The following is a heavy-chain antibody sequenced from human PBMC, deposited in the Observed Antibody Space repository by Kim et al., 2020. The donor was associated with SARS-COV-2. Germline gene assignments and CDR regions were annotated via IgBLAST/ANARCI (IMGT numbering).Heavy chain of an antibody. Sequence: GGSLRLSCAASGFTFSSYGMHWVRQATGKGLEWVAVIWYDGSNKYYADSVKGRFTISRDNSKNTLYLQMNSLRAEDTAVYYCAKDRSDYGGCFDYWGQGTLVTVSS. V-gene: IGHV3-33*06. J-gene: IGHJ4*02. D-gene: IGHD4-17*01. CDR1: GFTFSSYG. CDR3: AKDRSDYGGCFDY. CDR2: IWYDGSNK.